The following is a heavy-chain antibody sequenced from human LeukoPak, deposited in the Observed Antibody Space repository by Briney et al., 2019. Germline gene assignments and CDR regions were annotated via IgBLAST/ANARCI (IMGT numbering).Heavy chain of an antibody. CDR2: IYPANSDT. J-gene: IGHJ1*01. Sequence: GESLKISCKASGYIFTNYWIGWVRQMPGKGLEWMAIIYPANSDTRYSPSFQGQVTILADKSISTAYLQWSSLKASDTAMYYCARPACSSTSCYLYFQYWGQGTLVTVSS. CDR1: GYIFTNYW. CDR3: ARPACSSTSCYLYFQY. V-gene: IGHV5-51*01. D-gene: IGHD2-2*01.